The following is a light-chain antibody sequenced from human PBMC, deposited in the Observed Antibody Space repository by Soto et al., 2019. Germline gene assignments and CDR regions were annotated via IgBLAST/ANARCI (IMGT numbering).Light chain of an antibody. CDR3: MKALQTPIT. CDR1: QSLLHSNGYTY. CDR2: LGS. V-gene: IGKV2-28*01. Sequence: DIVMTQSPLSLPVTPGEPASISCRSSQSLLHSNGYTYLDWYLQKPGQSPQVLIFLGSNRDAGVPDRFRGSGSGTDFTLKISSVEAEYVWLYYCMKALQTPITFGPGTRLEMK. J-gene: IGKJ5*01.